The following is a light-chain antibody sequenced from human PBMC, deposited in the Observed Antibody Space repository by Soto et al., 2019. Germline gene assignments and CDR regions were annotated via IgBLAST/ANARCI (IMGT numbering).Light chain of an antibody. CDR1: QSISSSY. V-gene: IGKV3-20*01. CDR3: QQYHHWPPTT. J-gene: IGKJ5*01. CDR2: GAS. Sequence: EIVLTQSPGTLSLSPGKRATLSCRASQSISSSYLAWYQQRPGQAPRLLIYGASSRATGIPDRFSGSGSGTEFTLTISRLEPEDFAVYYCQQYHHWPPTTFGQGTRLEIK.